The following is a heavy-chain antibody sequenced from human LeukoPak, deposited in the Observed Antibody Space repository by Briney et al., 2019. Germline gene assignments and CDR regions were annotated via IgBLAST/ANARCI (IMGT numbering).Heavy chain of an antibody. V-gene: IGHV3-23*01. Sequence: GGSLRLSCAASGFTFSSYAMSWVRQAPGKGLEWVSAISGSGGSTYYADSVKGRFTISRNNSKNTLYLQMNSLRAEDTAVYYCAKDFGRNLGGPGYWGRGTLVIVSS. CDR2: ISGSGGST. CDR1: GFTFSSYA. J-gene: IGHJ4*02. D-gene: IGHD1-14*01. CDR3: AKDFGRNLGGPGY.